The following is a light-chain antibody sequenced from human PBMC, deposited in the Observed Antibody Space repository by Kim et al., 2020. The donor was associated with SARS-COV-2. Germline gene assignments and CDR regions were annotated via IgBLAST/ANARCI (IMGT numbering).Light chain of an antibody. CDR2: AAS. J-gene: IGKJ2*01. V-gene: IGKV1-39*01. CDR1: QSISSY. CDR3: QQNYITPYT. Sequence: DIQMTQSPSSLSASVGDRVTIICRASQSISSYLNWYQQKPGKAPKLLIYAASSLQSGVPSRFSGSGSGTDFTLTISSLQPEDFATYYCQQNYITPYTFGQGTKLEI.